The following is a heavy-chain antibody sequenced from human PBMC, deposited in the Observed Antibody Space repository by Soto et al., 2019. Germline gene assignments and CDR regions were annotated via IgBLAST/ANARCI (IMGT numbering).Heavy chain of an antibody. CDR3: ARGSLGQQLDLYGMDV. D-gene: IGHD6-13*01. CDR1: GGTFSSYA. J-gene: IGHJ6*02. Sequence: SVKVSCKASGGTFSSYAISWVRQAPGQGLEWMGGIIPIFGTANYAQKFQGRVTITRDTSASTAYMELSSLRSEDTAVYYCARGSLGQQLDLYGMDVWGQGTTVTVSS. CDR2: IIPIFGTA. V-gene: IGHV1-69*05.